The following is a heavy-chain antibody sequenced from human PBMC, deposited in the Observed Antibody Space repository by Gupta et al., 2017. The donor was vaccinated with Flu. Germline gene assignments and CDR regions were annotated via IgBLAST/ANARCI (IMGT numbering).Heavy chain of an antibody. J-gene: IGHJ1*01. CDR2: VRTKAFGVTT. CDR1: GFSFGDYA. V-gene: IGHV3-49*04. Sequence: EVQLVESGGGLVHTGRSLRLSCIASGFSFGDYAMSWVRQAPGKGLEWVGFVRTKAFGVTTEYAASVSGRFTISRDDSKNIAYLQMNSLKTEDTAVYYCTTSYCSGGSCYFREYFQHWGQGTLVTVSS. CDR3: TTSYCSGGSCYFREYFQH. D-gene: IGHD2-15*01.